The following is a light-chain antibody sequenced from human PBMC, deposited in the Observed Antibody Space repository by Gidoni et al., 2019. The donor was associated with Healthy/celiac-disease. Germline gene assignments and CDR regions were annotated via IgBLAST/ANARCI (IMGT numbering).Light chain of an antibody. CDR1: SLRSYY. CDR2: GKN. J-gene: IGLJ2*01. Sequence: SSELPPDPAVSVALGQTVRLTCHGDSLRSYYASWYQQKPGQAPVLVIYGKNNRPSGIPYRFSGSRSGNTASLTTTGAQAEDEADYYCSSRDSSGNHRVFGGGTKLTVL. V-gene: IGLV3-19*01. CDR3: SSRDSSGNHRV.